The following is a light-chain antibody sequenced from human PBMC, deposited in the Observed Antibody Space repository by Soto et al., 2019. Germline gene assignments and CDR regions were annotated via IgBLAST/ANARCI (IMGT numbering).Light chain of an antibody. J-gene: IGLJ2*01. V-gene: IGLV1-44*01. CDR3: AAWDDSLNGPV. CDR1: SSNIGSNT. Sequence: QSVLTQPPSASGTPGQRVTISCSGSSSNIGSNTVSWYQQLPGTAPKLLIYSNNQRPSGVPDRFSGSKSGTSASLAISGLQSGDEADYYCAAWDDSLNGPVFGGGTKLTVL. CDR2: SNN.